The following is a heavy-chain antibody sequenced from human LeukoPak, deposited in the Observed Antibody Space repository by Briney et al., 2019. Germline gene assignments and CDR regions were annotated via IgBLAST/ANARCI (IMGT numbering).Heavy chain of an antibody. CDR2: ISWNSGSI. Sequence: QTGGSLRLSCAASGFTFDDYAMHWVRQAPGKGLEWVSGISWNSGSIGYADSVKGRFTISRDNAKNSLFLQMNSLRAEDMALYFCAKDLSSSHTFACFDHWGQGTLVTVSS. D-gene: IGHD6-13*01. CDR3: AKDLSSSHTFACFDH. V-gene: IGHV3-9*03. J-gene: IGHJ4*02. CDR1: GFTFDDYA.